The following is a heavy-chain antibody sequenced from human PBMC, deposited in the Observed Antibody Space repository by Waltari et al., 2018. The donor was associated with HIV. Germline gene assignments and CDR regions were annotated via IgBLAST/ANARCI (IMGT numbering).Heavy chain of an antibody. D-gene: IGHD5-18*01. CDR2: IYSDGDT. V-gene: IGHV3-53*02. J-gene: IGHJ4*02. Sequence: EVQVVETGGGLIQPGGSLRLSCAASGFRVSPTYMSWVRQAPGTGLEWVSVIYSDGDTSYGDSVKGRFTMSRDNSKNTVFLQMNSLRVEDTAVYYCARGREYSYGPVSYWGQGALVTVSS. CDR1: GFRVSPTY. CDR3: ARGREYSYGPVSY.